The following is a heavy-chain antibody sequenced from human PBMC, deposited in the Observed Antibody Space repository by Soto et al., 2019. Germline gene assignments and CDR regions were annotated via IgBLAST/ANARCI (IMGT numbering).Heavy chain of an antibody. CDR3: ARSGPPNNPFPEQ. CDR1: GYSISSAYY. J-gene: IGHJ4*02. V-gene: IGHV4-38-2*01. Sequence: SETLALTCVVSGYSISSAYYWGWIRQPPGKGLEWVGRVYHSGSTYYNPSLKSRITISLDTSKNHFSLKLRSVTAADSAVYYGARSGPPNNPFPEQWGQGALVPGSS. CDR2: VYHSGST. D-gene: IGHD1-20*01.